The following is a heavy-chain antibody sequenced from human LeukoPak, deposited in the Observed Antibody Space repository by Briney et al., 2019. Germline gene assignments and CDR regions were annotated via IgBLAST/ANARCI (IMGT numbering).Heavy chain of an antibody. CDR2: IYYSESS. D-gene: IGHD1-26*01. CDR3: ARAGTLGGFDY. CDR1: GGSVSSGTYY. V-gene: IGHV4-61*01. J-gene: IGHJ4*02. Sequence: SETLSLTCTVSGGSVSSGTYYWSWVRQPPGKELEWIGYIYYSESSNYNPSLKSRVTISVDTSKNQFSLKLSSVTAADTAVYYCARAGTLGGFDYWGQGTLATVSS.